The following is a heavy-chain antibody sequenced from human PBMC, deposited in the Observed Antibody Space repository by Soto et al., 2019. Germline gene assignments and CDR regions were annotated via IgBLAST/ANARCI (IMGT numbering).Heavy chain of an antibody. J-gene: IGHJ6*02. V-gene: IGHV1-69*06. D-gene: IGHD5-18*01. Sequence: QVQLVQSGAEVKKPGSSVKVSCKASGGTFSSYAISWVRQAPGQGPEWMGGIVPIFGTANYAQKLQGRVTITADKSTRTASMELSSLRSEDTAVYYCARLSHTAMTRDCYYCMDVWGQGTTVTVSS. CDR2: IVPIFGTA. CDR3: ARLSHTAMTRDCYYCMDV. CDR1: GGTFSSYA.